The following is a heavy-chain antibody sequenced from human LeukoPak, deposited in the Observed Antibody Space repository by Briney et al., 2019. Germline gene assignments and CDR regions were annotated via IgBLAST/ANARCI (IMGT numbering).Heavy chain of an antibody. CDR2: IYYSRST. Sequence: SETLSLTCTVSGGSISSNRYYWAWIRQPPGKGLAWIGSIYYSRSTYYNPSLKSRATISVDTSKHQFSLKLSSVTAADTAVYYCARDYYDRRRSMSQNWFDPWGQGTLVTVSS. J-gene: IGHJ5*02. V-gene: IGHV4-39*07. CDR1: GGSISSNRYY. CDR3: ARDYYDRRRSMSQNWFDP. D-gene: IGHD3-22*01.